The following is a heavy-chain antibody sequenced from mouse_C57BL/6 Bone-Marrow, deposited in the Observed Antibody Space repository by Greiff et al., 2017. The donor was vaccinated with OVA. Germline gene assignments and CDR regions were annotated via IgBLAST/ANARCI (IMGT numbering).Heavy chain of an antibody. CDR3: ARIYYDYDDYAMDY. J-gene: IGHJ4*01. Sequence: DVMLVESGGGLVKPGGSLKLSCAASGFTFSDYGMHWVRQAPEKGLEWVAYISSGSSTIYYADTVKGRFTISRDNAKNTLFLQMTSLRSEDTAMYYCARIYYDYDDYAMDYWGQGTSVTVSS. D-gene: IGHD2-4*01. CDR2: ISSGSSTI. CDR1: GFTFSDYG. V-gene: IGHV5-17*01.